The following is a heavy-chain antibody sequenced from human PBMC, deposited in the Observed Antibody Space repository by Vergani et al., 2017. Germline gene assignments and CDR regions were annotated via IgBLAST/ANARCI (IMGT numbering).Heavy chain of an antibody. CDR2: ISSNGGST. CDR1: GFTFSSYA. Sequence: EVQLVESGGGLVQPGGSLRLSCSASGFTFSSYAMHWVRQAPGKGLEYVSAISSNGGSTYYADSVKGRFTISRDNSKNTLYLQMSSLRAEDTAVYYCVKDPYSSRVWGSNWFDPWGQGTLVTVSS. J-gene: IGHJ5*02. CDR3: VKDPYSSRVWGSNWFDP. V-gene: IGHV3-64D*06. D-gene: IGHD6-13*01.